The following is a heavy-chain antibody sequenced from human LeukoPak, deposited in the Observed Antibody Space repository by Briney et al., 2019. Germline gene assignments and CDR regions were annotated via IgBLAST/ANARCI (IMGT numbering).Heavy chain of an antibody. CDR1: GFIFSSYS. V-gene: IGHV3-21*01. D-gene: IGHD6-13*01. J-gene: IGHJ4*02. Sequence: PGGSLRLSCAASGFIFSSYSMNWVRQAPGKGLEWVSSISSSSSYIYYADSVKGRFTISRDNAKNSLYLQMNSLRAEDTAVYYCARDLVLADSSSWGLDYWGQGTLVTVSS. CDR3: ARDLVLADSSSWGLDY. CDR2: ISSSSSYI.